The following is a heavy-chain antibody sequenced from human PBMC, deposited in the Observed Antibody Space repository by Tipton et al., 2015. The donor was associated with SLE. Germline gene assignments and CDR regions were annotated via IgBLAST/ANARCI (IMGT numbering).Heavy chain of an antibody. D-gene: IGHD3-10*01. CDR1: GFSLSTSGVG. J-gene: IGHJ4*02. CDR3: ALGSGPFDY. V-gene: IGHV2-5*01. Sequence: LVKPTQTLTLTCTFSGFSLSTSGVGVGWIRQPPGKALEWLALIYWNDDKRYSPSLKSRLTITKDTSKNQVVLTMTNMDPVDTATYYCALGSGPFDYWGQGTLVTVSS. CDR2: IYWNDDK.